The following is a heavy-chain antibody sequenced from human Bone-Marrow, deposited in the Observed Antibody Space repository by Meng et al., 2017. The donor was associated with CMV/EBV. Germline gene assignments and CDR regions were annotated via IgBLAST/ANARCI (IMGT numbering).Heavy chain of an antibody. CDR2: IRYDVSNK. CDR3: AKDKSPYSSSGIDY. V-gene: IGHV3-30*02. Sequence: GESLKISCVASGFTFSSYGMHWVRQAPGKGLEWVTFIRYDVSNKYYADSVKGRFTISRDNSKNTLYLQMNSLRAEDTAGYYCAKDKSPYSSSGIDYWGQGTLVTVSS. CDR1: GFTFSSYG. D-gene: IGHD6-6*01. J-gene: IGHJ4*02.